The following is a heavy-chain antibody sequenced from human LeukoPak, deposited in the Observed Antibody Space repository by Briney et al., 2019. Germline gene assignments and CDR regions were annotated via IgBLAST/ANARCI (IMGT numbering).Heavy chain of an antibody. V-gene: IGHV1-46*01. J-gene: IGHJ4*02. CDR3: ARGVIGTSPLEN. CDR2: VNPSGGAT. D-gene: IGHD1-1*01. CDR1: GYTFTSYY. Sequence: ASVKVSCKASGYTFTSYYMHWVRQAPGQGLEWMGIVNPSGGATSYAQKFQGRVTMTRDTSTSTVYMELSSLRSDDTAVYYCARGVIGTSPLENWGQGTLVTVSS.